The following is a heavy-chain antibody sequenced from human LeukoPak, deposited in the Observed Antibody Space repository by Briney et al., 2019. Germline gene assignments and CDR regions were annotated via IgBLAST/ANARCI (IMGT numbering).Heavy chain of an antibody. CDR2: INPDSGGT. CDR1: GYTFTGYY. D-gene: IGHD5-18*01. CDR3: AREAAYTYGLAY. J-gene: IGHJ4*02. V-gene: IGHV1-2*02. Sequence: GASVKVSCKASGYTFTGYYIHWVRQAPGQGLEWMGWINPDSGGTNYAQKFQGRVTMTRDTSISTAYMELSRLRSDDTAVYYCAREAAYTYGLAYWGQGTLVTVSS.